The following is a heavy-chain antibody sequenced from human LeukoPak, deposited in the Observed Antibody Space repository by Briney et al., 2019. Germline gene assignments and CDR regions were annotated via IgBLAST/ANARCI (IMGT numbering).Heavy chain of an antibody. CDR3: ARGPSIAARYDAFDI. D-gene: IGHD6-6*01. V-gene: IGHV3-48*04. Sequence: GGSLRLSCAASGFTFSSYSMNWVRQAPGKGLEWVSYISSSGNTISYADSVKGRITISRDNAKDSLYLQVISLRAEDTAVYYCARGPSIAARYDAFDIWGQGTMVTVSS. J-gene: IGHJ3*02. CDR2: ISSSGNTI. CDR1: GFTFSSYS.